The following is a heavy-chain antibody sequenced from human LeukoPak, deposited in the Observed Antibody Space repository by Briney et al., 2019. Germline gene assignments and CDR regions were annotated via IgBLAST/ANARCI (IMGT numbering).Heavy chain of an antibody. CDR2: INSDGSST. CDR1: GFTFSSYS. J-gene: IGHJ3*02. V-gene: IGHV3-74*01. Sequence: PGGSLRLSCAASGFTFSSYSMNWVRQAPGKGLVWVSRINSDGSSTSYADSVKGRFTISRDNAKNTLYLQMNSLRAEDTAVYYCARAGVRIGLRNALDIWGQGTMVTVSS. D-gene: IGHD3/OR15-3a*01. CDR3: ARAGVRIGLRNALDI.